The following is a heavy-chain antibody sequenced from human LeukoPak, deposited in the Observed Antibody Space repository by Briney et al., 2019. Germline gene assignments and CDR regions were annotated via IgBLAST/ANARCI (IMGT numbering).Heavy chain of an antibody. D-gene: IGHD2-21*01. Sequence: PGGSLRLSCAASGFTFSSYSMKWVRQAPGKGLEWVSSISSSTSYIDYADSVKGRFTISRDNAKNSLYLQMNSLRAEDTAVYYCAIVHIRYYYMDVWGKGTTVTVSS. V-gene: IGHV3-21*01. CDR3: AIVHIRYYYMDV. CDR2: ISSSTSYI. J-gene: IGHJ6*03. CDR1: GFTFSSYS.